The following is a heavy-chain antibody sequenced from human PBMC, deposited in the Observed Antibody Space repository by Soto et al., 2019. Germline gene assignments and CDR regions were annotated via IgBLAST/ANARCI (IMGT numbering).Heavy chain of an antibody. V-gene: IGHV3-23*01. CDR2: ISGSGGST. Sequence: GESLKISCAASGFTFSSYAMSWVRQAPGKGLEWVSAISGSGGSTYYAGSVKGPFTISGDYSKNTLYLQMNSLRAEDTAVYDCAKVGWFGEFRYFDYWGQGTLVTVSS. CDR3: AKVGWFGEFRYFDY. CDR1: GFTFSSYA. D-gene: IGHD3-10*01. J-gene: IGHJ4*02.